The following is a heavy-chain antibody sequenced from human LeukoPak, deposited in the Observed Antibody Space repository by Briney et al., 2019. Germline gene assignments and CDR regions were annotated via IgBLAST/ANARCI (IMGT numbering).Heavy chain of an antibody. CDR1: GFTFSSYW. D-gene: IGHD2-15*01. Sequence: GGSLRLSCAASGFTFSSYWMHWVRQAPGKGLVWVSRINSDGSSTSYADSVKGRFTISRDNAKNTLYLQMNSLRAEDTAAYYCARDRCSGGSCYANDYWGQGTLVTVSS. V-gene: IGHV3-74*01. CDR2: INSDGSST. J-gene: IGHJ4*02. CDR3: ARDRCSGGSCYANDY.